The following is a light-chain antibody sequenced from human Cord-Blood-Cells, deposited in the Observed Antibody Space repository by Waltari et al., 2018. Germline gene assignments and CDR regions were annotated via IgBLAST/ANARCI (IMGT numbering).Light chain of an antibody. J-gene: IGKJ1*01. CDR2: DAS. CDR3: QQRSNWWT. V-gene: IGKV3-11*01. Sequence: IVFTQSPATLSFSPWERAPLSCRASQSVRRYLAWYQQKPGKAPRLLIYDASNRATGIPARFIGSGSGTDFTLTISSLEPVDFAVYYCQQRSNWWTFGQGTKVEIK. CDR1: QSVRRY.